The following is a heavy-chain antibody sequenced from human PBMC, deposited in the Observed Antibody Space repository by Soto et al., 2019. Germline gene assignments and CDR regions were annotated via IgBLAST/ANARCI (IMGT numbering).Heavy chain of an antibody. V-gene: IGHV4-59*01. CDR1: GGSISSYY. Sequence: SETLSLTCTVSGGSISSYYWSWIRQPPGKGLEWIGYIYYSGSTSYNPSLKSRVTISVDTSKNQFSLKLSSVTAADTAVYYCAREDDILTGYYISAAFDIWGQGTMVTVSS. J-gene: IGHJ3*02. D-gene: IGHD3-9*01. CDR3: AREDDILTGYYISAAFDI. CDR2: IYYSGST.